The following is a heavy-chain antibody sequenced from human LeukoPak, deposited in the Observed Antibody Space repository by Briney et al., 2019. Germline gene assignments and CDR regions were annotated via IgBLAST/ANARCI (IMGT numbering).Heavy chain of an antibody. D-gene: IGHD3-10*01. J-gene: IGHJ5*02. CDR3: ARQWGSGSYLPTGWFDP. V-gene: IGHV4-38-2*02. CDR2: IYHSGST. CDR1: GYSISSGYY. Sequence: PSETLSLTCTVSGYSISSGYYWGWIRQPPGKGLEWIGSIYHSGSTYYNPSLKSRVTISVDTSKNQFSLKLSSVTAADTAVYYCARQWGSGSYLPTGWFDPWGQGTLVTVSS.